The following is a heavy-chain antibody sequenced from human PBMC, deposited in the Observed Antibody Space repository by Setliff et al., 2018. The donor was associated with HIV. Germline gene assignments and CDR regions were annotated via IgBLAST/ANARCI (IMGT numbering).Heavy chain of an antibody. V-gene: IGHV1-18*01. Sequence: ASVKVSCKSSGYTFTKYGITWVRQAPGQGLEWMGWISANNGSSYFAQKLQDRVTMTSDTSTSTAYMELRSLRSDDTAVYYCARDLNSGDYPHWFDPWGQGTLVTVSS. CDR2: ISANNGSS. CDR3: ARDLNSGDYPHWFDP. CDR1: GYTFTKYG. D-gene: IGHD4-17*01. J-gene: IGHJ5*02.